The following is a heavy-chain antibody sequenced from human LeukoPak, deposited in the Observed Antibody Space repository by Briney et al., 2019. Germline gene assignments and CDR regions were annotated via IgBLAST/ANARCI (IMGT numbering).Heavy chain of an antibody. D-gene: IGHD3-22*01. Sequence: GSLRLSCAASGFTFSSYAMSWIRQPPGKGLEWIGEINHSGSTNYNPSLKSRVTISVDTSKNQFSLKLSSVTAADTAVYYCASGYYYDSSGYRTTIDYWGQGTLVTVSS. J-gene: IGHJ4*02. V-gene: IGHV4-34*01. CDR1: GFTFSSYA. CDR2: INHSGST. CDR3: ASGYYYDSSGYRTTIDY.